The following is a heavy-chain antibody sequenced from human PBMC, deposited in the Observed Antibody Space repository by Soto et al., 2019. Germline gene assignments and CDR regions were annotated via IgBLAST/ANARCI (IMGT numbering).Heavy chain of an antibody. CDR2: INAGNGNT. Sequence: ASVKVSCKASGYTFTSYAMHWVRQAPGQRLEWMGWINAGNGNTKYSQKFQGRVTITRDISASTAYMELSSLRSEDTAVYYCARDLTSYYDFWSGYFAAPYGMDVWGQATTVTVSS. CDR1: GYTFTSYA. D-gene: IGHD3-3*01. J-gene: IGHJ6*02. V-gene: IGHV1-3*01. CDR3: ARDLTSYYDFWSGYFAAPYGMDV.